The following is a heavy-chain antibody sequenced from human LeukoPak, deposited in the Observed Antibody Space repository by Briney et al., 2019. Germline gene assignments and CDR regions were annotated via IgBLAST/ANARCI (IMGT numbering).Heavy chain of an antibody. D-gene: IGHD5-18*01. Sequence: SVKVSCKASGGTFSSYAISWVRQAPGQGLEWMGGIIPIFGTANYAQKFQGRVTITADESTSTAYMELSSLRSEDTAVYYCARGIEDTAMVSYWGQGTLVTVSP. J-gene: IGHJ4*02. CDR2: IIPIFGTA. CDR1: GGTFSSYA. V-gene: IGHV1-69*13. CDR3: ARGIEDTAMVSY.